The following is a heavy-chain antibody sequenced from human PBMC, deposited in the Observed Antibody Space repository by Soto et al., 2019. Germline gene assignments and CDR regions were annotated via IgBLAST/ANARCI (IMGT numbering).Heavy chain of an antibody. J-gene: IGHJ6*02. D-gene: IGHD3-22*01. CDR1: GFAFTSNG. CDR3: AKGRYYDLYDLDV. Sequence: QVQLVESGGGVVQPGRSLRLSCAASGFAFTSNGMHWVRQAPGKGLEWVAVISFDGSNKYYADSVKGRFTISRDNSKNTLFLQMTSLRAEDTAVFYCAKGRYYDLYDLDVWGQGTTVTVSS. V-gene: IGHV3-30*18. CDR2: ISFDGSNK.